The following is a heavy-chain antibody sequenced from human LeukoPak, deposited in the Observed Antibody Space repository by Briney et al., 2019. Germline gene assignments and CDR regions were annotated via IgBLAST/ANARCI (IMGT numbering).Heavy chain of an antibody. Sequence: SVKVSCKASGGTFSTYTFSWVRQAPGQGLEWIGRIITIFGAANYAQKFQGRVTISADESTGTVYMELRNLRSEDTAVYYCATRRPQFRYYYYYMDVWGKGTTVTVSS. D-gene: IGHD1/OR15-1a*01. V-gene: IGHV1-69*13. J-gene: IGHJ6*03. CDR3: ATRRPQFRYYYYYMDV. CDR1: GGTFSTYT. CDR2: IITIFGAA.